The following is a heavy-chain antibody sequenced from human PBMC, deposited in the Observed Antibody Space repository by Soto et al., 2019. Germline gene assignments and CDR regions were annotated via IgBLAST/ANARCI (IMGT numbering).Heavy chain of an antibody. J-gene: IGHJ6*02. Sequence: KPSETLSLTCTVSGGSISRYYWSWIRQPPGKGLEWIGYIYNSGSTKYNPSLKSRVTISVDRSKNQFSLKLSSVTAADTAVYYCARTPWILTYGMDVWGQGTTVTVSS. CDR1: GGSISRYY. CDR3: ARTPWILTYGMDV. V-gene: IGHV4-59*12. D-gene: IGHD5-18*01. CDR2: IYNSGST.